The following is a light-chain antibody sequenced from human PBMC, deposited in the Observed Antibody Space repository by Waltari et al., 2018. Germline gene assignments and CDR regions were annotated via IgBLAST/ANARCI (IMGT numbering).Light chain of an antibody. Sequence: IVLPQSPGPLSLSPGARATLSCRASQSVSSSYLAWYQQKPGQAPRLLIYGASSRATGIPDRFSGSGSGTDFTLTISRLEPEDFAVYYCQQYGSSPWTFGPGTKVDIK. CDR2: GAS. J-gene: IGKJ3*01. CDR1: QSVSSSY. CDR3: QQYGSSPWT. V-gene: IGKV3-20*01.